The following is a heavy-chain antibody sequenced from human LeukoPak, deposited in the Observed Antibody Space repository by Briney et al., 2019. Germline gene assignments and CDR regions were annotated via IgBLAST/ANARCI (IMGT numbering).Heavy chain of an antibody. Sequence: SETLSLTCTVSGGSISSYYWSWIRQPPGKGLEWIGYIYYSGSTNYNHSLKSRVTISVDTSKNQFSLKLSSVTAADTAVYYCARAIVGTVTTTFDYWGQGTLVTVSS. CDR2: IYYSGST. D-gene: IGHD4-11*01. CDR3: ARAIVGTVTTTFDY. CDR1: GGSISSYY. J-gene: IGHJ4*02. V-gene: IGHV4-59*01.